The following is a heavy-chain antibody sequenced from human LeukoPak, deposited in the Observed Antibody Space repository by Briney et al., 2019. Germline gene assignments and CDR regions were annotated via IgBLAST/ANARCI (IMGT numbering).Heavy chain of an antibody. V-gene: IGHV3-66*01. Sequence: GGSLRLSCAAYRIIVSSNYMTWVRQAPGKGVEWVSVIYSGGSTYYADSVKGRFTISRDNSKNTLFLQMNSLRAEDTAVYYCARDRGWFDPWGQGTLVTVSS. CDR3: ARDRGWFDP. J-gene: IGHJ5*02. CDR1: RIIVSSNY. CDR2: IYSGGST.